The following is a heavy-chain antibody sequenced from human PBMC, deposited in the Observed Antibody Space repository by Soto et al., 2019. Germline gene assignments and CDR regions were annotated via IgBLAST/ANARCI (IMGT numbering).Heavy chain of an antibody. Sequence: QLQLQESGSGLVKPSQTLSLTRAVSGGSISSGGYSWSWIRQPPGKGLEWIGYIYHSGSTYYNPALKRRVTISVDRSKNQFSLKLSSVTAADTAVYYCAAGGGLPRYYWGQGTLVTVSS. J-gene: IGHJ4*02. CDR3: AAGGGLPRYY. CDR2: IYHSGST. CDR1: GGSISSGGYS. D-gene: IGHD5-12*01. V-gene: IGHV4-30-2*01.